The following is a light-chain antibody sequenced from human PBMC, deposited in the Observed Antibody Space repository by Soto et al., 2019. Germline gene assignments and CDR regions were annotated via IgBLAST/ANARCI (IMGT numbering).Light chain of an antibody. CDR1: SIDVGGSDY. Sequence: QPVLPQPRSVSGSPGQSVTISNTGTSIDVGGSDYVSWYLLHPGKAPKLMIYDVSERPSGVPDRFSGSKSGNTASLTISGLQPEDEADYYCSSYAGIYTYVFGTGTKV. CDR2: DVS. J-gene: IGLJ1*01. CDR3: SSYAGIYTYV. V-gene: IGLV2-11*01.